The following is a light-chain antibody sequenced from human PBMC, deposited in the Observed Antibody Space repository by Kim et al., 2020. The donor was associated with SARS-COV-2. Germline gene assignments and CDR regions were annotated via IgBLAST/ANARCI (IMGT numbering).Light chain of an antibody. Sequence: QSALTQPASVSGSPGQSITISCSGSSSDFGGYNLVSWYQHHPGKAPKLMIYEFTKRPSGVSDRFSGSRSDNTASLTISGLQAEDEADYYCCSYAGFSTLVFGGGTKLTVL. J-gene: IGLJ3*02. V-gene: IGLV2-23*02. CDR1: SSDFGGYNL. CDR3: CSYAGFSTLV. CDR2: EFT.